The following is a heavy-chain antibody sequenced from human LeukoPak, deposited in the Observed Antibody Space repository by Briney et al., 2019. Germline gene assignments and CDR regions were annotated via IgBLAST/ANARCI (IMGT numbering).Heavy chain of an antibody. CDR3: ARDLGSNCSGGSCYSWIFDY. J-gene: IGHJ4*02. D-gene: IGHD2-15*01. CDR1: GGSISSDDYY. Sequence: PSDTPSLTCTGSGGSISSDDYYWSWIRQPPGKGLKWIGYIYYSGSTYYNPSLKSRVTISVDTSKNQFSLKLSSVTAADTAVYYCARDLGSNCSGGSCYSWIFDYWGQGTLVTVSS. V-gene: IGHV4-30-4*02. CDR2: IYYSGST.